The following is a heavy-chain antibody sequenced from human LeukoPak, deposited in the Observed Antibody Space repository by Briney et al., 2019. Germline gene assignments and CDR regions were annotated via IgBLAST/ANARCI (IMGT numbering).Heavy chain of an antibody. V-gene: IGHV4-34*01. D-gene: IGHD3-22*01. CDR2: INHSGST. Sequence: PSETLSLTCAVYGGSFSGYYWSWIRQPPGKGLEWIGEINHSGSTNYNPSLKSRVTISVDTSKNQFSLKLSPVTAADTAVYYCASRSPTYDTPEGYWGQGTLVTVSS. J-gene: IGHJ4*02. CDR1: GGSFSGYY. CDR3: ASRSPTYDTPEGY.